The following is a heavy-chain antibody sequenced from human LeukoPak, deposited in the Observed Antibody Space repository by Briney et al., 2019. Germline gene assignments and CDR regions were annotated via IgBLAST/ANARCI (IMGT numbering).Heavy chain of an antibody. Sequence: GRSLRLSCVASGFTFSSYSMNWVRQAPGKGLEWVSSISSSSSYIYYADSVKGRFTISRDNAKNSLYLQMNSLRAEDTAVYYCARDAKWELLEGDFDYWGQGTLVTVSS. CDR1: GFTFSSYS. D-gene: IGHD1-26*01. CDR2: ISSSSSYI. J-gene: IGHJ4*02. CDR3: ARDAKWELLEGDFDY. V-gene: IGHV3-21*01.